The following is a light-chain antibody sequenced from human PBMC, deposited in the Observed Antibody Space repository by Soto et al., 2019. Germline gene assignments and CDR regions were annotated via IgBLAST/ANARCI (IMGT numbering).Light chain of an antibody. CDR2: SNN. CDR3: AAWDDSLNGVV. Sequence: QSVLTQPPSASGTPGQRVTISCSGSSSNIGSNTVNWYQQLPGTAPKLLIDSNNQRPSGVPDRFSGSKSGTSASLAISGLQSEDEADYYWAAWDDSLNGVVFGGGTKLTVL. CDR1: SSNIGSNT. J-gene: IGLJ2*01. V-gene: IGLV1-44*01.